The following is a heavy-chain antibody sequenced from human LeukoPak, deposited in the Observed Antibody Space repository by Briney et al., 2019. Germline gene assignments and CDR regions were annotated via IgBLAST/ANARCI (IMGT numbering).Heavy chain of an antibody. D-gene: IGHD5-18*01. V-gene: IGHV5-51*01. Sequence: GESLKISCKGSQYTFTNYWIAWVRQMPGKGLEWMGIIYPGDSDTRYNPSFQGRVTISADKSISTAYLQWNSLKASDTAMYYCARRHKRGAYSYGVDYWGQGTLVTVSS. CDR1: QYTFTNYW. CDR2: IYPGDSDT. J-gene: IGHJ4*02. CDR3: ARRHKRGAYSYGVDY.